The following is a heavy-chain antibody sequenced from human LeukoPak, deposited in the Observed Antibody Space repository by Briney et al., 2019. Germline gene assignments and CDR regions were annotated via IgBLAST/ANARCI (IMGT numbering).Heavy chain of an antibody. CDR3: ARVLSSSPADY. V-gene: IGHV4-34*01. Sequence: PSETLSSTSAVYGGSLRGYYWGWLRHPPGKGREWIGEINHSGSTNYNPSLKSRVTISVDTSKNQFSLKLSSVTAADTAVYYCARVLSSSPADYWGQGTLVTVSS. CDR1: GGSLRGYY. CDR2: INHSGST. J-gene: IGHJ4*02. D-gene: IGHD6-6*01.